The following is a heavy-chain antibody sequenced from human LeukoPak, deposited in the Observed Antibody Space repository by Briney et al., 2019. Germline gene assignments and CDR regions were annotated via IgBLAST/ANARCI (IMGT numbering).Heavy chain of an antibody. V-gene: IGHV6-1*01. CDR1: GDSVSSNSAA. D-gene: IGHD6-19*01. Sequence: SQTLSLTCAISGDSVSSNSAAWNWFRHSPSGGLGWRGRTYYRSKWYNDYAVSVKSRITINPDTSKPQFSLQLNSVTPEDTAVYYCAREGDSSGCFHYWGQGTLVTVSS. CDR3: AREGDSSGCFHY. CDR2: TYYRSKWYN. J-gene: IGHJ4*02.